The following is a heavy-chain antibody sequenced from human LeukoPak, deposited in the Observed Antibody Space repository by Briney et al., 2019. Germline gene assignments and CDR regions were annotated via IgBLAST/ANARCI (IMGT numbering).Heavy chain of an antibody. J-gene: IGHJ4*02. CDR3: AKGSGITLIRDLDY. D-gene: IGHD3-10*01. Sequence: PGRSLRLSCAASGFTLDDYAMHWVRQPPGKGLEWVLGISWNSETLGYADSVKGRFTISRDNAKNSLYLQMNSLRADDTALYYCAKGSGITLIRDLDYWGQGTLVTVSS. V-gene: IGHV3-9*01. CDR2: ISWNSETL. CDR1: GFTLDDYA.